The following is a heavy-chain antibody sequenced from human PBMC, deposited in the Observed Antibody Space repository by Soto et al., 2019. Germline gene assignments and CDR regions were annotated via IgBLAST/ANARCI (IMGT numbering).Heavy chain of an antibody. CDR2: IFHDGTA. V-gene: IGHV4-4*02. J-gene: IGHJ4*02. Sequence: SETLSLTCTVSGVSISSGNWWTWVRQSPRNGLEYIGEIFHDGTANYFPSFEIRVAMSVDKSNNQFSLKLTSVTAADAAIYYCARLVYDTRLDYLYFDXWGQGAKVTVSX. D-gene: IGHD3-16*01. CDR1: GVSISSGNW. CDR3: ARLVYDTRLDYLYFDX.